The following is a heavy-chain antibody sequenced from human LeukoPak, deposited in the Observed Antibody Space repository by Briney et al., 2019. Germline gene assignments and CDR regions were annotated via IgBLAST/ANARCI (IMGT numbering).Heavy chain of an antibody. D-gene: IGHD3-22*01. CDR3: ARHLGSGYYPYYFDY. CDR2: IYYSGST. V-gene: IGHV4-59*08. J-gene: IGHJ4*02. CDR1: GGSISSYY. Sequence: PSETLSLTCTVSGGSISSYYWSWIRQPPGKGLEWIGYIYYSGSTNYNPSLKSRVTISVDTSKNQFSLKLSSVTAADTAVYYCARHLGSGYYPYYFDYWGQGTLVTVSS.